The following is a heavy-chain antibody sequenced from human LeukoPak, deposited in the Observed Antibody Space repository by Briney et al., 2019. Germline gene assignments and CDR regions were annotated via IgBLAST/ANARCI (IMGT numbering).Heavy chain of an antibody. CDR3: ARDGYSSGWDQYYYYYMDV. V-gene: IGHV4-59*01. J-gene: IGHJ6*03. CDR1: GGSISSYY. Sequence: SETLSLTCTVSGGSISSYYWSWIRQPPGKGLEWIGYIYYSGSTNYNPSLKSRVTISVDTSKNQFSLKLSSVTAADTAVYYCARDGYSSGWDQYYYYYMDVWGKGTTVTVSS. D-gene: IGHD6-19*01. CDR2: IYYSGST.